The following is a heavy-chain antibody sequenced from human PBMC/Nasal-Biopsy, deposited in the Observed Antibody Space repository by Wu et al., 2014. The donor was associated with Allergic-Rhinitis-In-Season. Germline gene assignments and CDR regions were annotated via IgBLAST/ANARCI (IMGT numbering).Heavy chain of an antibody. CDR3: ARDSPYCDTTSCPDS. Sequence: LRLSCAASGVTFSTYWMSWVRQAPGKGLEWVANIKQDGSEKYHVDSVKGRFTISRDNAKNSVYLQMNSLRAEDTAVYYCARDSPYCDTTSCPDSWGQGTLVTVSS. D-gene: IGHD2-2*01. CDR1: GVTFSTYW. CDR2: IKQDGSEK. V-gene: IGHV3-7*03. J-gene: IGHJ4*02.